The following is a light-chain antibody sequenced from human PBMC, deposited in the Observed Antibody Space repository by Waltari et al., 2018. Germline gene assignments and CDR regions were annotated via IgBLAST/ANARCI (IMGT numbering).Light chain of an antibody. Sequence: NQMNQSPSSLSASVGDRVTTTCRASQSISSYLNWYQQKPGTAPKLLMYTASNLQSGVPSRFSGSGSGTDFALTISSLQPEDFATYYCQQSYSAPKTFGQGTKVEVK. CDR1: QSISSY. CDR3: QQSYSAPKT. V-gene: IGKV1-39*01. CDR2: TAS. J-gene: IGKJ1*01.